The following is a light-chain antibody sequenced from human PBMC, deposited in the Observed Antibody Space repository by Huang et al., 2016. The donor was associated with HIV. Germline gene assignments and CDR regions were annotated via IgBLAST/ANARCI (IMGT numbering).Light chain of an antibody. CDR3: QQFDNLPTYT. V-gene: IGKV1-33*01. CDR1: QDIGNY. J-gene: IGKJ2*01. CDR2: HAS. Sequence: DIQMTQSPSSLSASVGDRVTITCQASQDIGNYLNWDQQKPGKAPKLLIYHASNLETGVPSRFRGGGSGTDFTFTISSLQPEDIATYYCQQFDNLPTYTFGQGTKLEIK.